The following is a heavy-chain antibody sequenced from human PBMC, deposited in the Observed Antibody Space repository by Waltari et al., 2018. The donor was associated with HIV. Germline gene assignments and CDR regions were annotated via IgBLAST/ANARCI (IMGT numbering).Heavy chain of an antibody. V-gene: IGHV3-53*01. CDR2: IYSRGST. CDR1: GFTVSSNY. CDR3: ARDSGYYYGVAFDI. J-gene: IGHJ3*02. D-gene: IGHD3-22*01. Sequence: EVQLVESGGGLIQPGGSLRLSCAASGFTVSSNYMSWVRQAPGKGLEWVSVIYSRGSTYYADSVKGRFTISRDNSKNTLYLQMNSLRAEDTAVYYCARDSGYYYGVAFDIWGQGTMVTVSS.